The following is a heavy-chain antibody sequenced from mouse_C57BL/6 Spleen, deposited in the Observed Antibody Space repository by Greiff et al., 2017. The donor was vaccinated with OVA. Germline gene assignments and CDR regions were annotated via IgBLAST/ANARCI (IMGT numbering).Heavy chain of an antibody. CDR2: IDPTDSDT. V-gene: IGHV1-69*01. CDR1: GYTFTSYW. CDR3: ARPIYYDYDGYFDV. D-gene: IGHD2-4*01. J-gene: IGHJ1*03. Sequence: QVQLQQPGAELVMPGASVKLSCKASGYTFTSYWMHWVKQRPGQGLEWIGEIDPTDSDTNYNQKFKGKSTLTVDKSSSTAYMQLSSLTSEDSAVYYCARPIYYDYDGYFDVWGTGTTVTVSS.